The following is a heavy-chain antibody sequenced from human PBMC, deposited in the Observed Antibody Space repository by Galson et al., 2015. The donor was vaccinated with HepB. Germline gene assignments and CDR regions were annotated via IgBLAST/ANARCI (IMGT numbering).Heavy chain of an antibody. D-gene: IGHD3-10*01. CDR2: ISSSSSYI. Sequence: SLRLSCAASGFTFSSYSMNWVRQAPGKGLEWVSSISSSSSYIYYADSVKGRFTISRDNAKNSLYLQMNSLRAEDTAVYYCARGHYGSGSCYRGEVHFDYWGQGTLVTVSS. CDR3: ARGHYGSGSCYRGEVHFDY. CDR1: GFTFSSYS. J-gene: IGHJ4*02. V-gene: IGHV3-21*01.